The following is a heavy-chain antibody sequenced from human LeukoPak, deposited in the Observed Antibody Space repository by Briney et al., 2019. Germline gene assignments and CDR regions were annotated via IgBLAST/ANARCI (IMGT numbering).Heavy chain of an antibody. V-gene: IGHV4-34*01. CDR2: INHSGST. Sequence: SETLSLTCAVYGGSFSGYYWSWIRQPPGKGLEWIGEINHSGSTNYNPSLKSRVTISVDTSKNQFSLKLSSVTAADTAVYYCARSDSSGYYMVWHWGQGTLVTVSS. CDR3: ARSDSSGYYMVWH. D-gene: IGHD3-22*01. J-gene: IGHJ4*02. CDR1: GGSFSGYY.